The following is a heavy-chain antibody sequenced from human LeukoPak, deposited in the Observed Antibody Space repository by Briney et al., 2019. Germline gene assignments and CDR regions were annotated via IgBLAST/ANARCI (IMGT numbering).Heavy chain of an antibody. D-gene: IGHD4-17*01. V-gene: IGHV4-34*01. CDR1: GGSFSGYY. J-gene: IGHJ4*02. CDR2: IYYSGST. Sequence: SETLSLTCAVYGGSFSGYYWSWIRQPPGKGLEWIGSIYYSGSTYYNPSLKSRVTISVDTSKNQFSLKLSSVTAADTAVYYCARRLGRYGDFPRAVDYWGQGTLVTVSS. CDR3: ARRLGRYGDFPRAVDY.